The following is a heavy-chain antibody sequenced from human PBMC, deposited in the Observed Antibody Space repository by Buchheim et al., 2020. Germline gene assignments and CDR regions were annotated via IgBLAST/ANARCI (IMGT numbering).Heavy chain of an antibody. CDR3: ARGSPMGYYYGMDV. CDR1: GGSFSGYY. V-gene: IGHV4-34*01. J-gene: IGHJ6*02. CDR2: INHSGST. Sequence: QVQLQQWGAGLLKPSETLSLTCAVYGGSFSGYYWSWIRQPPGKGLEWIGEINHSGSTNYNPSLKSRVTISVDTSKNQFSLKLSSVTAADTAVYFCARGSPMGYYYGMDVWGQGTT.